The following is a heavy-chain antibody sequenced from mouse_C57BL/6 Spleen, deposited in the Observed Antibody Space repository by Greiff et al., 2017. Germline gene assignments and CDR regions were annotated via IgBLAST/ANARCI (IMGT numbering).Heavy chain of an antibody. Sequence: EVQLQQSGPELVKPGASVKISCKASGYTFTDYYMNWVKQSHGKSLEWIGDINPNNGGTSYNQKFKGKATLTVDKSSSTAYMELRSLTSEDSAVYYCARRPHGNFYAMDYWGQGTSVTVSS. CDR1: GYTFTDYY. V-gene: IGHV1-26*01. D-gene: IGHD2-1*01. J-gene: IGHJ4*01. CDR2: INPNNGGT. CDR3: ARRPHGNFYAMDY.